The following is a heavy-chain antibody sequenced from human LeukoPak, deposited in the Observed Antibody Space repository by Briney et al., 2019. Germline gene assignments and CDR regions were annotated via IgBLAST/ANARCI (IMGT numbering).Heavy chain of an antibody. CDR2: ISGDSTYI. D-gene: IGHD3/OR15-3a*01. CDR1: GFTFSSYG. V-gene: IGHV3-21*01. Sequence: PGGSLRLSCAASGFTFSSYGMHWVRQTPGKGLEWVSSISGDSTYIFYADSVKGRFTISRDDAKNSLYLQMNSLRAEDTAVYYCARFETRGTGDSDFWGQGTLVTVSS. CDR3: ARFETRGTGDSDF. J-gene: IGHJ4*02.